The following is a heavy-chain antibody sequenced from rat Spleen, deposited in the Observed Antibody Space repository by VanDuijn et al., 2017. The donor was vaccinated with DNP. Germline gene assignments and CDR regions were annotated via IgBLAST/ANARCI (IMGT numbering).Heavy chain of an antibody. CDR2: ITNGVGST. V-gene: IGHV5-31*01. Sequence: EVQLVESGGGLVQPGRSLRLSCIASGFTFSDYWMTWIRQVPGKGLEWVAAITNGVGSTFYLDSVKGRFTISRDNAKNTLYLQMNSLRSEDTATYYCIRWNSGHFDYWGQGVMVTVSS. J-gene: IGHJ2*01. D-gene: IGHD4-3*01. CDR3: IRWNSGHFDY. CDR1: GFTFSDYW.